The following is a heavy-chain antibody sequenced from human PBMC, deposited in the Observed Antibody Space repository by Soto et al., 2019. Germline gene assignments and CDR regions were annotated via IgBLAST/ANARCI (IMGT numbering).Heavy chain of an antibody. CDR2: IGTSGKTI. J-gene: IGHJ6*02. V-gene: IGHV3-48*03. CDR3: ARDPAIYSGKFDYGLDV. D-gene: IGHD4-4*01. CDR1: GFTFSSYE. Sequence: GGSLRLSCADSGFTFSSYEMNWVRQAPRKGLEWVPYIGTSGKTIYYADSVRGRFTISRDNAKNSLYLQMNSLRAEDTAVYFCARDPAIYSGKFDYGLDVWGRGTTVTVSS.